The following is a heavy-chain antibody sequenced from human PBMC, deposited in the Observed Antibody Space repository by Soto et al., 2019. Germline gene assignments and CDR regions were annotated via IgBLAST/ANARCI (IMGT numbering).Heavy chain of an antibody. D-gene: IGHD6-19*01. V-gene: IGHV1-2*02. CDR2: INPNSGGT. CDR3: ARDQSPSSGWPGMDV. Sequence: ASVKVSCKASGYTFTDCYMHWARQAPGQGLEWMGWINPNSGGTNYAQKFQGRVTMTRDTSISTAYMELNRLRSDDTAVYYCARDQSPSSGWPGMDVWGQGTTVTVSS. CDR1: GYTFTDCY. J-gene: IGHJ6*02.